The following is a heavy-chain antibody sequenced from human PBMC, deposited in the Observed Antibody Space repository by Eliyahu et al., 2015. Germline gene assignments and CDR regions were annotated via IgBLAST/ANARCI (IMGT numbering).Heavy chain of an antibody. Sequence: EVQLVESGGGLIQPGGSLRLSCAASGFXVXXNYMXWVRQAPGKGXGWVSVIYSGGGTYYADSVKGRFTISRDNSKNTLYLQMNSLRPEDTAVYFCAREAGCSGGSCYSGLDYWGQGTLVTVSS. J-gene: IGHJ4*02. CDR2: IYSGGGT. V-gene: IGHV3-53*01. CDR1: GFXVXXNY. CDR3: AREAGCSGGSCYSGLDY. D-gene: IGHD2-15*01.